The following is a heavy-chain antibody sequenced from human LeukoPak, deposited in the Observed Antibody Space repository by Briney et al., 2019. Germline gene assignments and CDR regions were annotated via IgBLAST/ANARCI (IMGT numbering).Heavy chain of an antibody. D-gene: IGHD2-15*01. CDR1: GFTFSSYA. J-gene: IGHJ5*02. CDR2: ISSNGGST. V-gene: IGHV3-64*01. Sequence: GGSLRLSCAASGFTFSSYAMHWVRQAPGKGLEYVSAISSNGGSTYYANSVKGRFTISRDNSKNTLYLQMGSLRAEDMAVYYCARDGSRYCSGGSCYKDNWFDPWGQGTLVTVSS. CDR3: ARDGSRYCSGGSCYKDNWFDP.